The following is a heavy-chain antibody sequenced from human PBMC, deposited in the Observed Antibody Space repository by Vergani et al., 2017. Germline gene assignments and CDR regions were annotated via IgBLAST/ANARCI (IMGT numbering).Heavy chain of an antibody. J-gene: IGHJ6*02. Sequence: QVQLEESGPGLVKPSETLSLTCTVSGGSFNTYYWSWIRQSPGKGLEWIGYIYSTGSTNYNPSLNSRVTMSVDTSKHQFSLKLRFVTAADTAVYFCARVMYRDEASTGYRLEGMDIWGQGTTVTISS. CDR3: ARVMYRDEASTGYRLEGMDI. D-gene: IGHD3-9*01. CDR1: GGSFNTYY. CDR2: IYSTGST. V-gene: IGHV4-59*13.